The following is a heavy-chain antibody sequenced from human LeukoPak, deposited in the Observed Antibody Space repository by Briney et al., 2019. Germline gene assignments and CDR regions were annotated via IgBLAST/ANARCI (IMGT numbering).Heavy chain of an antibody. CDR3: ARDLSQVGVVTLGASGI. CDR2: IYYSGST. D-gene: IGHD3-3*01. V-gene: IGHV4-59*01. Sequence: SETLFLTCTVSGGSISSYYWNWIRQPPGKGLEWIGYIYYSGSTNYNPSLKSRVTISVDTSKNQFSLELTSVTAADTAVYYCARDLSQVGVVTLGASGIWGQGTMVTVSS. J-gene: IGHJ3*02. CDR1: GGSISSYY.